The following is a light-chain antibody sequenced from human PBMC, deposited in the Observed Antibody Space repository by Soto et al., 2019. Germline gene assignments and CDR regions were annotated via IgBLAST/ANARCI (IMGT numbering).Light chain of an antibody. CDR2: KAS. J-gene: IGKJ1*01. Sequence: DIQMTQSPSTLSASVGDRVTITCRASQSISSWLAWYQQKPGKAPKLLIYKASSIESGVPSRFSGSGSGTEFTLTISSRQPDDFATYYCQQYNSYSRWTFGQGTKVEIK. CDR3: QQYNSYSRWT. CDR1: QSISSW. V-gene: IGKV1-5*03.